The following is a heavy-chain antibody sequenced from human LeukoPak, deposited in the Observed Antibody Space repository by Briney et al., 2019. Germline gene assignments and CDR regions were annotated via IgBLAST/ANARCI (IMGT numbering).Heavy chain of an antibody. V-gene: IGHV3-33*01. CDR2: IWYDGSNK. J-gene: IGHJ4*02. CDR1: RFTFSSYG. CDR3: ASSYGDYHTV. D-gene: IGHD4-17*01. Sequence: GRPLRLSPAASRFTFSSYGMHWARPAPGKRLEWVAVIWYDGSNKYYADSVKDRFTISRDNSKNTLYLQMNSLRAEDTAVYYCASSYGDYHTVWGQGPLVTVSS.